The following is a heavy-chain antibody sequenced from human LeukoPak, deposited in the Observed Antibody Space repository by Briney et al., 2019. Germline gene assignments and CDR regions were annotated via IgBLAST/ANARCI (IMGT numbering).Heavy chain of an antibody. V-gene: IGHV3-23*01. J-gene: IGHJ4*02. CDR1: GFTFSSYA. CDR2: ISGSGGST. D-gene: IGHD3-22*01. Sequence: GGSLRLSCAASGFTFSSYAMSWVRQAPGKGLEWVSAISGSGGSTYYADSVKGRFTISRDDSKNTLYLQMNSLRAEDTAVYYCVRDSSGYRFDYWGQGTLVTVSS. CDR3: VRDSSGYRFDY.